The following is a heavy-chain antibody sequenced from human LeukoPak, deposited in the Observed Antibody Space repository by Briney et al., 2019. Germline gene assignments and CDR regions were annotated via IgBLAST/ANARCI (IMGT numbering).Heavy chain of an antibody. J-gene: IGHJ4*02. CDR2: IKSKTDGGTT. Sequence: GGSLRLSCAASGFTFRNAWMSWVRQAPGKGMEWVGRIKSKTDGGTTDYAAPVKGRFTISRDDSKNTLYRQMSSLKTEDTGVYYCTDLGDYAVGWGQGTLVTVSS. V-gene: IGHV3-15*01. CDR1: GFTFRNAW. D-gene: IGHD4-17*01. CDR3: TDLGDYAVG.